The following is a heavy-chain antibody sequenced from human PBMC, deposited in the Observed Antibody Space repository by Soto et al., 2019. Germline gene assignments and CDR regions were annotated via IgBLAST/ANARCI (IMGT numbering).Heavy chain of an antibody. CDR1: GFTFSHYG. J-gene: IGHJ4*02. D-gene: IGHD4-17*01. CDR2: ILNDGSRQ. CDR3: AGDDDYGDNGLDY. V-gene: IGHV3-33*01. Sequence: QVQLVESGGGVVQPGRSLRLSCAASGFTFSHYGMHWVRQAPGKGLEWVAVILNDGSRQHYADSVKGRLTISRDNSKNTLYLDMKSLRAEDTGVYYCAGDDDYGDNGLDYWGQGTRVTVSS.